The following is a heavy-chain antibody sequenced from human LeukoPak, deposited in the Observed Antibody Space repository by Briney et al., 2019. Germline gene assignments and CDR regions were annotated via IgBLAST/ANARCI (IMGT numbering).Heavy chain of an antibody. V-gene: IGHV4-39*02. CDR2: IHYSGKT. D-gene: IGHD6-19*01. CDR1: GGSISRSNYY. CDR3: AKVGGLAVAGTDNWMDP. Sequence: SETLSLTCNVAGGSISRSNYYWGWIRQPPGKGLEWIGNIHYSGKTYYNPSLMGRVTISIDTSKNQFSLKLSSVTAADTAVYSCAKVGGLAVAGTDNWMDPWGQGTLVTVSS. J-gene: IGHJ5*02.